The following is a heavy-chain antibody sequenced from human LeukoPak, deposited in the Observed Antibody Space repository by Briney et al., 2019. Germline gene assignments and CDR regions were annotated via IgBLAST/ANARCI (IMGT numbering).Heavy chain of an antibody. CDR1: GGSISSSSYY. D-gene: IGHD3-22*01. CDR2: IYYSGST. J-gene: IGHJ4*02. V-gene: IGHV4-39*07. Sequence: SETLSLTCTVSGGSISSSSYYWGWIRQPPGKGLEWIGSIYYSGSTYYNPSLKSRVTISVDTSKNQFSLKLSSVTAADTAVYYCARALHSSGYYDPDYWGQGTLVTVSS. CDR3: ARALHSSGYYDPDY.